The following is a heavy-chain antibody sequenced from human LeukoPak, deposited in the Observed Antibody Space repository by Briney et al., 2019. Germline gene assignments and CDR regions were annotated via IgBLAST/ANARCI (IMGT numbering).Heavy chain of an antibody. CDR1: GFTFSSYW. J-gene: IGHJ5*02. Sequence: GGSLRLSCAASGFTFSSYWMSWVRQAPGKGLEWVANIKQDGSEKYYVDSVKGRFTISRDNAKNSLYLQMNSLRAKDTAVYYCATHIVVVPAAIGWFDPWGQGTLVTVSS. CDR3: ATHIVVVPAAIGWFDP. CDR2: IKQDGSEK. D-gene: IGHD2-2*02. V-gene: IGHV3-7*01.